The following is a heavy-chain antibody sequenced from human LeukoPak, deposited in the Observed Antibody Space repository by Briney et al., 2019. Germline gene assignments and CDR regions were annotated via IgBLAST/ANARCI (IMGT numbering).Heavy chain of an antibody. CDR1: GFPFSSHA. J-gene: IGHJ5*02. D-gene: IGHD2-15*01. V-gene: IGHV3-23*01. CDR2: ISNGKT. Sequence: QAGGSLRLSCAASGFPFSSHAMSWVRQPPGKGLEWVAAISNGKTYYADSVRGRFAISRDDSTNTVYLHMNSLRDEDTALYHCVREAGYCAPVCVKTNWLDPWGQGTLVTVSS. CDR3: VREAGYCAPVCVKTNWLDP.